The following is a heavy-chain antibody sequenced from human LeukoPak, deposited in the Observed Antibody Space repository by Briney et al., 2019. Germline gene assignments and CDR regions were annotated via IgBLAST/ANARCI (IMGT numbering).Heavy chain of an antibody. CDR3: AKGIYSSGWSYFDY. D-gene: IGHD6-19*01. CDR2: LSGSGITT. CDR1: GFTFSSSA. Sequence: GGSLRLSCAASGFTFSSSALSWVRQAPGKGLEWVSTLSGSGITTYYADSVKGRFTISRDNSKNTLYLQMNSLRAEDTAVYYCAKGIYSSGWSYFDYWGHGTLVTVSS. J-gene: IGHJ4*01. V-gene: IGHV3-23*01.